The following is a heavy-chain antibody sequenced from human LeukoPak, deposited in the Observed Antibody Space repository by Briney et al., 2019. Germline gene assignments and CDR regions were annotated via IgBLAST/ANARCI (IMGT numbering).Heavy chain of an antibody. V-gene: IGHV1-69*05. CDR3: ARDRTGFAYYYDSSGYLDY. J-gene: IGHJ4*02. CDR2: IIPIFGTA. D-gene: IGHD3-22*01. Sequence: SVKVSCKASGGTFSSYAISWVRQAPGQGLEWMGRIIPIFGTANYAQKFQGRVTITTDESTNTAYMELSSLRSDDTAVYYCARDRTGFAYYYDSSGYLDYWGQGTLVTVSS. CDR1: GGTFSSYA.